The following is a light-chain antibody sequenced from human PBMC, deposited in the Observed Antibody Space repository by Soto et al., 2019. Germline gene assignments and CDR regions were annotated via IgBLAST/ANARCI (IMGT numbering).Light chain of an antibody. CDR3: QQANSFPHT. CDR1: QGISSW. V-gene: IGKV1-12*01. Sequence: DIQMTQSPSSVSASVGDRVTVTCRASQGISSWLAWYQQKPGKAPKLLIYASSSLQSGVPSSFSSRGSGLDFTVTISSLQPEDIVPYYCQQANSFPHTFGQGTRLHIK. J-gene: IGKJ5*01. CDR2: ASS.